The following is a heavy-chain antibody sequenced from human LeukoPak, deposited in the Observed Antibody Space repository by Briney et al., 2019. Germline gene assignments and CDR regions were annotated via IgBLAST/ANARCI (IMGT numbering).Heavy chain of an antibody. CDR1: GFTFSSYA. Sequence: GGSLRLSCAASGFTFSSYAMSWVRQAPGRGLEWVSAISGSGGSTYYADSVKGRFTISRDNPKNTLYLQMNSLRAEDTAVYYCAKGGRGAVAVNFDYWGQGTLVTVSS. CDR2: ISGSGGST. D-gene: IGHD6-19*01. J-gene: IGHJ4*02. CDR3: AKGGRGAVAVNFDY. V-gene: IGHV3-23*01.